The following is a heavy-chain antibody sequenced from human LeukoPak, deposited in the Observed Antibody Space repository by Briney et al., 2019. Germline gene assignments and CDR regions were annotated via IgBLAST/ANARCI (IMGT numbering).Heavy chain of an antibody. CDR1: GFTFSSYA. CDR3: ARDNSSDSLDY. V-gene: IGHV3-30*04. D-gene: IGHD5-18*01. Sequence: PGGSLRLSCAASGFTFSSYAMHWVRQAPGKGLEWVAVISYDGSNKYYADSVKGRFTISRDNSKNTLYLQMNSLRAEDTAVYYCARDNSSDSLDYWGQGTLVTVSS. CDR2: ISYDGSNK. J-gene: IGHJ4*02.